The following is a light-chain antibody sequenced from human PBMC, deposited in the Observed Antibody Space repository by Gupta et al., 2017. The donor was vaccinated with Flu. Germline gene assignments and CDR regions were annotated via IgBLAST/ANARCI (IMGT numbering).Light chain of an antibody. CDR3: QQYGSSPLT. Sequence: EIVLTQSPGTLSLSPGERATLSCRASQSVASSYLAWYQQKPGQAPRLLIYTASSRATGIPDRFSGSGSRTDFTLTISRLEPEDFVVYYCQQYGSSPLTFGPGTKVDIK. J-gene: IGKJ3*01. CDR2: TAS. V-gene: IGKV3-20*01. CDR1: QSVASSY.